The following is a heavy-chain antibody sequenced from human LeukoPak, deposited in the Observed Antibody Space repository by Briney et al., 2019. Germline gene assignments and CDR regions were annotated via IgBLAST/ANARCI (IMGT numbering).Heavy chain of an antibody. J-gene: IGHJ4*02. CDR2: ISNDGSYK. CDR3: PKKAVIDGKNDNLDY. D-gene: IGHD1-1*01. CDR1: GFTFSSSG. Sequence: GGSLRLFCAASGFTFSSSGMHWVRQAPGKGLEWVALISNDGSYKSYPDSVKGRITISRDNSKNTLYLQMDSLRGEDTAVYYCPKKAVIDGKNDNLDYWGQGTLVTVSS. V-gene: IGHV3-30*18.